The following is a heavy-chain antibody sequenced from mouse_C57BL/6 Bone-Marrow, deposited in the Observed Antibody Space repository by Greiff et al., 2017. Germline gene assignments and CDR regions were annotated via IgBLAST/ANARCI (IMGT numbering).Heavy chain of an antibody. J-gene: IGHJ4*01. D-gene: IGHD6-1*01. V-gene: IGHV5-4*01. Sequence: EVQVVESGGGLVKPGGSLKLSCAASGFTFSSYAMSWVRQTPEKRLEWVATISDGGSYTYYPDNVKGRFTISIDNAKNTLYLQMSHLKSEDTAMYYCARGLLYYYAMDYWGQGTSVTVSS. CDR1: GFTFSSYA. CDR2: ISDGGSYT. CDR3: ARGLLYYYAMDY.